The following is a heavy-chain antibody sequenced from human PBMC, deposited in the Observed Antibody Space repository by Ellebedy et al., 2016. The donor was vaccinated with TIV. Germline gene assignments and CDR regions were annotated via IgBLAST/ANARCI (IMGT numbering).Heavy chain of an antibody. CDR3: ARPHNSYGYLYVLDL. CDR1: GFSFRTYA. V-gene: IGHV3-30*04. CDR2: KSFAQSDE. D-gene: IGHD5-18*01. J-gene: IGHJ4*02. Sequence: GGPLRLSCAASGFSFRTYAMHWVRQIPGQGLEWVAVKSFAQSDEYYADSLKGRFTISRDNAKNTLYLHMNSLRSEDTALYYCARPHNSYGYLYVLDLWGQGTLVTVSS.